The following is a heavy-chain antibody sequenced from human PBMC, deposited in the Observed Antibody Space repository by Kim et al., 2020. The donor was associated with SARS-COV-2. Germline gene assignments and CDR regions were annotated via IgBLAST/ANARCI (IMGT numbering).Heavy chain of an antibody. D-gene: IGHD5-18*01. CDR2: IYSGGST. V-gene: IGHV3-66*01. CDR3: AGMGYSYGREDYYGMDV. Sequence: GGSLRLSCAASGFTVSSNYMSWVRQAPGKGLEWVSVIYSGGSTYYADSVKGRFTISRDNSKNTLYLQMNSLRAEDTAVYYCAGMGYSYGREDYYGMDVWGQGTTVTVSS. CDR1: GFTVSSNY. J-gene: IGHJ6*02.